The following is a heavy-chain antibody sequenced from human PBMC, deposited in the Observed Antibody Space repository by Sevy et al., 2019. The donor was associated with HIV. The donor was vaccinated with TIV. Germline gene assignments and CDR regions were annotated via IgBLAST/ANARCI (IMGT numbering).Heavy chain of an antibody. V-gene: IGHV3-23*01. D-gene: IGHD2-15*01. CDR2: ISGSGGSK. Sequence: GGSLRLSCAASGFTFSSYAMSWVRQAPGKGLEWVSAISGSGGSKYYADSVKGRFTISRDNSKNTLYLQMNSLRAEDTAVYYCANLCSGGSCYRDYYYYGMDVWGQGTTVTVSS. J-gene: IGHJ6*02. CDR3: ANLCSGGSCYRDYYYYGMDV. CDR1: GFTFSSYA.